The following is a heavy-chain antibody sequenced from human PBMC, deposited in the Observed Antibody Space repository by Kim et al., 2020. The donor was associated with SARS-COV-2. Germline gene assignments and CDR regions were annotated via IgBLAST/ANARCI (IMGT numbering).Heavy chain of an antibody. Sequence: GGSLRLSCAASGFTFSSYSMNWVRQAPGKGLEWVSYISSSSSTIYYADSVKGRFTISRDNAKNSLYLQMNSLRDEDTAVYYCARDHLRYPLRCLDIWGQGTMVTVSS. CDR1: GFTFSSYS. CDR3: ARDHLRYPLRCLDI. J-gene: IGHJ3*02. CDR2: ISSSSSTI. D-gene: IGHD3-9*01. V-gene: IGHV3-48*02.